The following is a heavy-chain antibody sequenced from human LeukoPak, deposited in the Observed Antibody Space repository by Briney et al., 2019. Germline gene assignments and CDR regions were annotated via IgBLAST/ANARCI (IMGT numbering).Heavy chain of an antibody. CDR2: MNPNSGNT. D-gene: IGHD3-3*01. CDR3: ARGESRRIFLRFLGSQGMDV. J-gene: IGHJ6*02. CDR1: GYTFTSYG. Sequence: ASVKVSCKASGYTFTSYGISWVRQATGQGLEWMGWMNPNSGNTGYAQKFQGRVTMTRNTSISTAYMELSSLRSEDTAVYYCARGESRRIFLRFLGSQGMDVWGQGTTVTVSS. V-gene: IGHV1-8*02.